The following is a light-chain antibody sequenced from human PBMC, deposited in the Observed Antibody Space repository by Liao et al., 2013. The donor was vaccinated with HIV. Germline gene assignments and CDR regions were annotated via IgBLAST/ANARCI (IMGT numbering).Light chain of an antibody. V-gene: IGLV3-1*01. J-gene: IGLJ2*01. CDR3: QAWDSSTVI. CDR1: RLGDKY. CDR2: QDT. Sequence: SYELTQPPSVSVSPGHTASITCSGDRLGDKYAYWFQQKPGQSPVLVIYQDTKRPSGISERFSGSNSGNTATLTISGAQAMDEGDYYCQAWDSSTVIFGGGTKLTVL.